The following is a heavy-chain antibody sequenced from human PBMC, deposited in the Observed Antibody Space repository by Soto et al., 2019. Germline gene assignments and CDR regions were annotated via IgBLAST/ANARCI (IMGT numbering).Heavy chain of an antibody. J-gene: IGHJ3*02. CDR3: GRREAAGTSAFDI. Sequence: SLNVSCKASGYTFTRYHINCVLLAPGQRLEWMGWINPNNGNTNYSQKFQGRVTITRDTSASTAYMELSSLRSEDTAVYYCGRREAAGTSAFDIWGQGTMVTVSS. D-gene: IGHD6-13*01. CDR2: INPNNGNT. V-gene: IGHV1-3*01. CDR1: GYTFTRYH.